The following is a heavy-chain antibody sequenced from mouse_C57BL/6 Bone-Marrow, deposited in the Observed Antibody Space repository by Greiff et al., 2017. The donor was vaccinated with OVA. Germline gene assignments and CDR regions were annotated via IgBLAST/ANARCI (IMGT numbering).Heavy chain of an antibody. V-gene: IGHV5-4*01. CDR1: GFTFSSYA. CDR3: ARGDLLWYAFAY. Sequence: EVQRVESGGGLVKPGGSLKLSCAASGFTFSSYAMSWVRQTPEKRLEWVATISDGGSYTYYPDNVKGRFTISRDNAKNNLYLQMSHLKSEDTAMYYCARGDLLWYAFAYWGQGTLVTVSA. D-gene: IGHD2-1*01. CDR2: ISDGGSYT. J-gene: IGHJ3*01.